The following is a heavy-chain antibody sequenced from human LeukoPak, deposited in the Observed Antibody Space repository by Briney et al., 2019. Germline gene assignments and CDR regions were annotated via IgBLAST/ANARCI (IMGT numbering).Heavy chain of an antibody. Sequence: PGGSLRLSCAASGFTLSSYEMNWVRQAPGKGLEWVSYISSSGSTIYYADSVKGRFTISRDNAKNSLYLQMNSLRAEDTAVYYCARAPTVNTNWRYGGFDYWGQRTLVTVSS. CDR1: GFTLSSYE. J-gene: IGHJ4*02. D-gene: IGHD1-1*01. CDR2: ISSSGSTI. CDR3: ARAPTVNTNWRYGGFDY. V-gene: IGHV3-48*03.